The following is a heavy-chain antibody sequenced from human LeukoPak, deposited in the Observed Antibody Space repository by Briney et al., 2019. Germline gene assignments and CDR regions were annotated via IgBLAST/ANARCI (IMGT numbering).Heavy chain of an antibody. CDR3: AKDVKAGSGDYYFDY. J-gene: IGHJ4*02. V-gene: IGHV3-7*03. Sequence: GGSLRLSCEGSGFSFSNYWMSWIRQAPGKGLEWVAHTNEDGSDKYYVDSVKGRFTISRDNSENTLYLQMNSLRAEDTAVYYSAKDVKAGSGDYYFDYWGQGTLVTVSS. CDR1: GFSFSNYW. D-gene: IGHD3-3*01. CDR2: TNEDGSDK.